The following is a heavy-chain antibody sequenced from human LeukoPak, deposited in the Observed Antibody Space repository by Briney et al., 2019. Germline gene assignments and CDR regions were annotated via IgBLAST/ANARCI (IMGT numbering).Heavy chain of an antibody. Sequence: PSETLSLTCTVSGGSISSGDYYWSWIRQPPRKGLEWIGYIYYSGSTYYNPSLKSRVTISVDTSKNQFSLKLSSVTAADTAVYYCARGVGSCSSTSCYTRRGYSYEIDYWGQGTLVTVSS. CDR3: ARGVGSCSSTSCYTRRGYSYEIDY. J-gene: IGHJ4*02. D-gene: IGHD2-2*02. CDR1: GGSISSGDYY. V-gene: IGHV4-30-4*08. CDR2: IYYSGST.